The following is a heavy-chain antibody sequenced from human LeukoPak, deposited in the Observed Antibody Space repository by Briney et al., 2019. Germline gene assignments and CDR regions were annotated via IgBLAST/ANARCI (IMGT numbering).Heavy chain of an antibody. CDR2: INPNSGGT. CDR3: ARERFLEWYIDY. V-gene: IGHV1-2*06. J-gene: IGHJ4*02. Sequence: SSVKVSCKASGYTFTGYYMHWVRQAPGQGLEWMGRINPNSGGTNYAQKFQGRVTMTRDTSISTAYMELSRLRSDDTAVYYCARERFLEWYIDYWGQGTLVTVSS. CDR1: GYTFTGYY. D-gene: IGHD3-3*01.